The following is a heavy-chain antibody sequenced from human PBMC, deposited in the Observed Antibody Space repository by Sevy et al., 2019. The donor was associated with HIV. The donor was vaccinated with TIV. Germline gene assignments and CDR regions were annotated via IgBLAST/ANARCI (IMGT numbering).Heavy chain of an antibody. J-gene: IGHJ4*02. D-gene: IGHD6-13*01. CDR2: IKQDGSVK. CDR1: GFSLNNYW. V-gene: IGHV3-7*01. Sequence: GGSLRLSCAASGFSLNNYWMNWVRQAPGKGLEWVANIKQDGSVKYYVDSVKGRFTISRDNARNLLYLQMNSLRVEDTALYYCGRAIAAAGSFWGQRTLVTVSS. CDR3: GRAIAAAGSF.